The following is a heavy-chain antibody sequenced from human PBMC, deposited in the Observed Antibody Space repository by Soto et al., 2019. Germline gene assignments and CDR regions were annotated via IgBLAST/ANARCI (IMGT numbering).Heavy chain of an antibody. J-gene: IGHJ4*02. D-gene: IGHD3-16*01. V-gene: IGHV4-59*02. CDR3: ARVIGGRKLFDY. CDR2: ISYSGTI. CDR1: GASVNNDY. Sequence: SETLSLTCTVSGASVNNDYWTWIRQSAGKGLECIGYISYSGTINYNPSFRSRVSMSLDTSKNQLYLRLSSVAAADTAFYYCARVIGGRKLFDYWGQGTLVTVSS.